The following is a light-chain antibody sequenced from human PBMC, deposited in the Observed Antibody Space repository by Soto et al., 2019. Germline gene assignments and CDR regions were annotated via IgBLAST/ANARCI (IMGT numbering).Light chain of an antibody. V-gene: IGKV1-6*01. J-gene: IGKJ1*01. CDR2: AAS. Sequence: AIQLTQSPSSLSASVGDRVTITCRASQDIRSALGWHQQKPGKVPKLLIYAASTLQSGVPSRFSGSGSGTDFTLTISSLQPEDFATYYCLLDFSYFCAFGQGTKVDIK. CDR1: QDIRSA. CDR3: LLDFSYFCA.